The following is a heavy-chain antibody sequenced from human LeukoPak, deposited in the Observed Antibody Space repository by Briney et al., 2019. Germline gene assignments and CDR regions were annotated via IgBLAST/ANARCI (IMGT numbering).Heavy chain of an antibody. CDR3: AKEGGYSFYPVDY. CDR2: ISGSGGTT. CDR1: GFTFSSYE. Sequence: GGSLRLSCAASGFTFSSYEMNWVRQAPGKGLEWDSGISGSGGTTYYADSVKGRFTISRDNSDNTLYLQMNSLRAEETAVYYCAKEGGYSFYPVDYWGQGSLVTVSS. J-gene: IGHJ4*02. D-gene: IGHD5/OR15-5a*01. V-gene: IGHV3-23*01.